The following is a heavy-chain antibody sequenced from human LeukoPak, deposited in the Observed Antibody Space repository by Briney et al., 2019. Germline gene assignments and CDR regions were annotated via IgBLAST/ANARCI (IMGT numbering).Heavy chain of an antibody. D-gene: IGHD6-19*01. J-gene: IGHJ3*02. CDR1: GFTFSSYA. CDR2: ISGSGGST. Sequence: PGGSLRLSCAASGFTFSSYAMSWVRQAPGKGLEWVSAISGSGGSTYYADSVKGRFTISRDNSKNTLYLQMNSLRAEDTVVYYCAKDQGWGGWDHDAFDIWGQGTMVTVSS. CDR3: AKDQGWGGWDHDAFDI. V-gene: IGHV3-23*01.